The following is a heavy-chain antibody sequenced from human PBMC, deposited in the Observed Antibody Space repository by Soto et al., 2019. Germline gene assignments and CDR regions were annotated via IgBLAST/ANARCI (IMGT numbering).Heavy chain of an antibody. D-gene: IGHD1-26*01. CDR3: ARHHVRGRTIAGAAEF. Sequence: QVQLQQWGAGLLKPSETLSLTCAVYGGSLSGYYWSWIRQPPGKALEWIGEINHSGNTNYNPSLNSRVTLSVDTSKNQLFLNLSSVTAADTAMYFCARHHVRGRTIAGAAEFWGQGTLVTVSS. CDR2: INHSGNT. CDR1: GGSLSGYY. V-gene: IGHV4-34*01. J-gene: IGHJ4*02.